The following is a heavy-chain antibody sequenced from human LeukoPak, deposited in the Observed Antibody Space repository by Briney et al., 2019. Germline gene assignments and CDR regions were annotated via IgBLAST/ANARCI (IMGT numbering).Heavy chain of an antibody. J-gene: IGHJ5*02. CDR1: GGTFSSYA. V-gene: IGHV1-69*05. D-gene: IGHD6-13*01. Sequence: SVKVSCKASGGTFSSYAISWVRQAPGQGLEWMGGIIPIFGTANYAQKFQGRVTITTDESTSTAYMELSSLRSEDTGVYYCARFRIAAAGDWFDPWGQGTLVTVSS. CDR2: IIPIFGTA. CDR3: ARFRIAAAGDWFDP.